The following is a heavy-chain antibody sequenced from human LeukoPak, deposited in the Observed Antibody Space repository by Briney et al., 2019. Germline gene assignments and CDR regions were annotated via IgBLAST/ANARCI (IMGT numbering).Heavy chain of an antibody. CDR1: CGSISIYC. CDR3: ARGRGYYDSSGYYPDY. D-gene: IGHD3-22*01. V-gene: IGHV4-59*01. CDR2: IYYSGST. Sequence: SETLSLTCIVSCGSISIYCWSWIRQPPGKGLEWIGYIYYSGSTNYNPSLKSRVTISVDTSKNQFSLKLSSVTAADTAVYYCARGRGYYDSSGYYPDYWGQGTLVTVSS. J-gene: IGHJ4*02.